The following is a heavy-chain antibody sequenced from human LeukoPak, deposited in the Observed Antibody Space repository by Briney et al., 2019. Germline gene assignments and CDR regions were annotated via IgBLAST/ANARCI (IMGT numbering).Heavy chain of an antibody. J-gene: IGHJ4*02. CDR2: IYYSGST. CDR1: GGSISSYY. V-gene: IGHV4-59*08. CDR3: ARHGWLSVGSAAFDY. Sequence: PSETLSLTCTISGGSISSYYWSWIRQPPGKGLEWIGYIYYSGSTNYNPSLKSRVTISVDTSKNQFSLKLSSVTAADTAVYYCARHGWLSVGSAAFDYWAQGTLVTVSS. D-gene: IGHD5-24*01.